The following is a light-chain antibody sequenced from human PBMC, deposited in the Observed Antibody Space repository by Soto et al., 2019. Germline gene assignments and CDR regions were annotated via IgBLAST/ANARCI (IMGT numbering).Light chain of an antibody. J-gene: IGKJ4*01. CDR3: HQYISYSLT. V-gene: IGKV1-5*01. CDR2: DAS. Sequence: DIQMTQSPSTLSASVGDRVTISCRASQSVSAWLAWYQQKPGKAPKLLISDASSLKSGVPSRFSGSGYVTEFTLTIISLQTEDFITNFCHQYISYSLTFGGGTKVEIK. CDR1: QSVSAW.